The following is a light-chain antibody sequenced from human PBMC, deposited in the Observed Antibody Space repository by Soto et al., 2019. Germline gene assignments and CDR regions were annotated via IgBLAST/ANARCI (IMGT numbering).Light chain of an antibody. CDR1: SSNIGSNH. CDR2: RSD. V-gene: IGLV1-44*01. Sequence: QSVLTQSPSASGTPGQRVIIACSGSSSNIGSNHVNWYRHLPGAAPKLLIFRSDHRPSGVPDRFSGSKSGTTASLAISGLQSGDEADYYCAAWDDSRYGVVFGGGTQLTVL. CDR3: AAWDDSRYGVV. J-gene: IGLJ7*01.